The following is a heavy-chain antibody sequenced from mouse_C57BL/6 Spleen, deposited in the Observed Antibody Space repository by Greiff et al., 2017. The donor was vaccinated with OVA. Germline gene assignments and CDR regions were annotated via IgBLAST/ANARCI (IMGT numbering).Heavy chain of an antibody. D-gene: IGHD1-1*01. CDR1: GFSLTSYG. Sequence: QVQLKESGPGLVAPSQSLSITCTVSGFSLTSYGVDWVRQTPGKGLEWLGGIWGGGSTNYNSALMSRLSISKDNSKSQVFLKMNSLQTDDTAMYYCAKRNGYGSAWYFDVWGTGTTVTVSS. V-gene: IGHV2-9*01. CDR2: IWGGGST. J-gene: IGHJ1*03. CDR3: AKRNGYGSAWYFDV.